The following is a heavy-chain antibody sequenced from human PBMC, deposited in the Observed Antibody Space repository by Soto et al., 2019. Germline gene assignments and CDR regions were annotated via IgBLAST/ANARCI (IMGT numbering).Heavy chain of an antibody. CDR2: IFHSGST. CDR3: MRQSDCSGGTCSSGN. Sequence: SSETLSLTCTVSGGPINSGRYYLSWVRQPPGKGLEWIGEIFHSGSTNYNPSLKSRVTISVDKSKNQFFLKLNSVTAADTAVYYCMRQSDCSGGTCSSGNWGQGTLVTVSS. J-gene: IGHJ4*02. V-gene: IGHV4-4*02. CDR1: GGPINSGRYY. D-gene: IGHD2-15*01.